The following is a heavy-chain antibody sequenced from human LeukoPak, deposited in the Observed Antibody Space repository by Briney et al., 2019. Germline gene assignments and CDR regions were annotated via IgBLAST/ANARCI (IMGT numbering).Heavy chain of an antibody. Sequence: SPTLSLTCSVSAGSISSYYWSWIRQPPGKGLEWLEYIEYSGNTNYNPSLKSRVTISIDTSKNQFALKLTSVTAADTAVYHCARFISVARNWFDPWGQGTLVTVSS. CDR3: ARFISVARNWFDP. CDR1: AGSISSYY. D-gene: IGHD6-19*01. V-gene: IGHV4-59*01. CDR2: IEYSGNT. J-gene: IGHJ5*02.